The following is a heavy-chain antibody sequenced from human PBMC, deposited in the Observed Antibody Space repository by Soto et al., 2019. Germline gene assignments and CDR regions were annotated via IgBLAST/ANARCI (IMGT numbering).Heavy chain of an antibody. V-gene: IGHV3-33*01. CDR2: IWYDENTK. Sequence: GGSLRLSCAASGFTFNSYGFNWVRQAPGKGLEWVAVIWYDENTKYYADSVKGRFTISRDNLKNTLYLQMNSLTAEDTAVYYCARPLVAPVAGPYYYGMDVWGQGTTVTVSS. D-gene: IGHD6-19*01. CDR3: ARPLVAPVAGPYYYGMDV. CDR1: GFTFNSYG. J-gene: IGHJ6*02.